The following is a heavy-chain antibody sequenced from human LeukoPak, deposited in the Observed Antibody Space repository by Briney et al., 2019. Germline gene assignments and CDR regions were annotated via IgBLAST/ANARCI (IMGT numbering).Heavy chain of an antibody. J-gene: IGHJ4*02. V-gene: IGHV3-23*01. D-gene: IGHD2-2*01. CDR2: ISGSGGST. CDR3: AKDAPVNIVVVPAANS. Sequence: GGSLRLSCAASGFTFSNYALNWVRQAPGKGLEWVSSISGSGGSTYYADSVKGRFTISRDNSKNTLTLQMNSMSAEDTAVYYCAKDAPVNIVVVPAANSWGQGTLVTVSS. CDR1: GFTFSNYA.